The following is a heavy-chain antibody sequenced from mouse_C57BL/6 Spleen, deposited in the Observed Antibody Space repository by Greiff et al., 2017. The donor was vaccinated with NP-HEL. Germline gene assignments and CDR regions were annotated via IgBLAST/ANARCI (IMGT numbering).Heavy chain of an antibody. D-gene: IGHD4-1*01. CDR1: GYSITSGYY. CDR3: ARGGRRTGSFDY. CDR2: ISYDGSN. Sequence: EVQLVESGPGLVKPSQSLSLTCSVTGYSITSGYYWNWIRQFPGNKLEWMGYISYDGSNNYNPSLKNRISITRDTSKNQFFLKLNSVTTEDTATYYCARGGRRTGSFDYWGQGTTLTVSS. V-gene: IGHV3-6*01. J-gene: IGHJ2*01.